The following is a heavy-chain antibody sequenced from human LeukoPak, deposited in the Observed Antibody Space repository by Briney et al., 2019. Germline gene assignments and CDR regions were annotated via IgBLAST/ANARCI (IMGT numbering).Heavy chain of an antibody. V-gene: IGHV1-58*02. D-gene: IGHD6-13*01. CDR1: GFTFTSSA. J-gene: IGHJ6*02. CDR3: AASDPHSSSWYGAPYYGMDV. CDR2: IVFGCGNT. Sequence: GTSVNVSCKASGFTFTSSAMQWVRQARGQRLAWIGWIVFGCGNTNYAQKFQERVTIPRDMSTSTAYMELSSLRSEETAVYYCAASDPHSSSWYGAPYYGMDVWGQGTTVTVSS.